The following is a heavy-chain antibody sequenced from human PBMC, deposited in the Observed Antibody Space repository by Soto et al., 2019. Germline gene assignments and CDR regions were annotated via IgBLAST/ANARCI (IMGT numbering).Heavy chain of an antibody. CDR3: AKGLAVVVVAATV. CDR1: GFTFSNYD. V-gene: IGHV3-23*01. D-gene: IGHD2-15*01. Sequence: GGSLRLSCAASGFTFSNYDMSWVRQAPGKGLEWVSAISGSGGSTYYADSVKGRFTISRDNSKNTLYLQMNSLRAEDTAVYYCAKGLAVVVVAATVWGQGTLVTVSS. J-gene: IGHJ4*02. CDR2: ISGSGGST.